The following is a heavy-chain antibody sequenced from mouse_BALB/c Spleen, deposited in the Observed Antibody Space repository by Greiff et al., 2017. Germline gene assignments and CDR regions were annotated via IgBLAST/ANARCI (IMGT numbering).Heavy chain of an antibody. CDR2: ILPGSGST. V-gene: IGHV1-9*01. CDR3: AISGNYGAY. D-gene: IGHD2-1*01. CDR1: GYTFSSYW. Sequence: VQLQQSGAELMKPGASVKISCKATGYTFSSYWIEWVKQRPGHGLEWIGEILPGSGSTNYNEKFKGKATFTADTSSNTAYMQLSSLTSEDSAVYYCAISGNYGAYWGQGTLVTVSA. J-gene: IGHJ3*01.